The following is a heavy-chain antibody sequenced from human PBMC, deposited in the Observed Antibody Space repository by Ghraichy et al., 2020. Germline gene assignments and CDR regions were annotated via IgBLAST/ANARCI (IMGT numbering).Heavy chain of an antibody. V-gene: IGHV4-34*01. D-gene: IGHD6-13*01. J-gene: IGHJ5*02. CDR1: GGSFSGYY. Sequence: SETLSLTCAVYGGSFSGYYWSWIRQPPGKGLEWIGEINHSGSTNYNPSLKSRVTISVDTSKNQFSLKLSSVTAADTAVYYCARYSSSWGFSSWGQGTLVTVSS. CDR3: ARYSSSWGFSS. CDR2: INHSGST.